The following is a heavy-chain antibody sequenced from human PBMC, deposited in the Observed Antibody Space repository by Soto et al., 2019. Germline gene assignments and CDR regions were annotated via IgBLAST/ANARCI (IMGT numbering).Heavy chain of an antibody. D-gene: IGHD3-3*01. CDR1: GFTFSSYA. CDR2: ISGSGGST. V-gene: IGHV3-23*01. J-gene: IGHJ4*02. CDR3: AKEGGYDFWSGSFGY. Sequence: GGSLRLSCAASGFTFSSYAMSWVRQAPGKGLEWDSVISGSGGSTYHADSVKGRFTVSRDNSKNTLYLQMSSLRAEDTAVYYCAKEGGYDFWSGSFGYWGPGTLVTVSS.